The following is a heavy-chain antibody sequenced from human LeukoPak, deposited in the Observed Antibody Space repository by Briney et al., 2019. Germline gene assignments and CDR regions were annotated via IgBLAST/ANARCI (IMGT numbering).Heavy chain of an antibody. V-gene: IGHV3-11*04. CDR3: ARPGITAFDI. D-gene: IGHD3-10*01. J-gene: IGHJ3*02. CDR2: ISSSGSIT. Sequence: PSETLSLTCTVSGGSIRSSYYYWGWIRQPPGKGLEWVSHISSSGSITYYGDSVKGRITISRDNAKNSVSLYMNSLRAEDSAVYYCARPGITAFDIWGQGTMVTVSS. CDR1: GGSIRSSYYY.